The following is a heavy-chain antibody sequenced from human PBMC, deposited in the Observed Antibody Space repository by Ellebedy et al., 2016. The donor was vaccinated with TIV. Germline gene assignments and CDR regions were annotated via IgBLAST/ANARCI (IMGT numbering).Heavy chain of an antibody. CDR2: VYYNGDT. Sequence: MPSETLSLTCTVSGDSISGYYWSRIRQSPGKGLEWTGHVYYNGDTNYNPSLKSRVTISVDTSKNQFSLKLSSVTAADTGVYYCARQRGNNGWFDYWGQGTQVTVSS. CDR1: GDSISGYY. CDR3: ARQRGNNGWFDY. V-gene: IGHV4-59*08. J-gene: IGHJ5*01. D-gene: IGHD4-23*01.